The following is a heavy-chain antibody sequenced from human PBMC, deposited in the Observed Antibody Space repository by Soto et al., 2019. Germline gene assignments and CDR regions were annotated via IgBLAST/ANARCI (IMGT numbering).Heavy chain of an antibody. V-gene: IGHV3-30*03. CDR2: ISYDGSNK. D-gene: IGHD2-2*02. Sequence: QVQLVESGGGVVQPGRSLRLSCAASGFTFSSYGMHWVRQAPGKGLEWVAVISYDGSNKYYADSVKGRFTISRDNSKNTLYLQMNSLTAEDTAVYYCATEYCSSTSCYILAFDIWGQGTMVTVSS. J-gene: IGHJ3*02. CDR3: ATEYCSSTSCYILAFDI. CDR1: GFTFSSYG.